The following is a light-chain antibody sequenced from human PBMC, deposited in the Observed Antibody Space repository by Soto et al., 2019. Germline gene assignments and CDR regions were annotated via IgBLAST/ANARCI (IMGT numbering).Light chain of an antibody. CDR3: SSYAGSNTLV. CDR1: SSDVDIYNY. Sequence: QSVLNQPPSASGSPGQSVTISCTGTSSDVDIYNYVSWYQQHPGKAPKLIIYEVTKRPSGVPDRFSGSKSGNTASLTVSGLQTEDEAEYYCSSYAGSNTLVFGTGTKVTVL. J-gene: IGLJ1*01. CDR2: EVT. V-gene: IGLV2-8*01.